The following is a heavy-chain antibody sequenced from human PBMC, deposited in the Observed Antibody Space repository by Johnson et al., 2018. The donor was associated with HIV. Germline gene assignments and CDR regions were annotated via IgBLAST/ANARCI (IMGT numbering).Heavy chain of an antibody. D-gene: IGHD6-25*01. CDR1: GFTFSSYA. J-gene: IGHJ3*02. CDR3: AKETPSSGGTFDI. Sequence: VQLVESGGGVVQPGRSLRLSCAASGFTFSSYAMHWVRQAPGKGLEWVAVISYDGSNKYYADSVKGRVTISRDNSKNTLYLQMNSLRAEDTGVYYCAKETPSSGGTFDIWGQGTMVTVSS. CDR2: ISYDGSNK. V-gene: IGHV3-30-3*01.